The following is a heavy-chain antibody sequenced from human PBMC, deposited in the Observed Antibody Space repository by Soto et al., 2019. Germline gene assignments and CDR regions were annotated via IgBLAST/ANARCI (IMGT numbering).Heavy chain of an antibody. V-gene: IGHV4-59*08. CDR2: IYYSGGT. J-gene: IGHJ4*02. D-gene: IGHD3-10*01. CDR1: GGSISGYY. CDR3: ARHNYGSGSTYFDY. Sequence: QVQLQESGPGLVKPSETLSLTCTVSGGSISGYYWSWIRQPPGKGREWIGFIYYSGGTNYNPSLKSRVTISVDTSKNQFSLKVNSMTAADTAVYYCARHNYGSGSTYFDYWGQGTLVTVSS.